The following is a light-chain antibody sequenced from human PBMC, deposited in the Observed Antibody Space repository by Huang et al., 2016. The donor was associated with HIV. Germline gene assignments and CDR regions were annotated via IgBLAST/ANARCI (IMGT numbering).Light chain of an antibody. CDR2: DAA. CDR3: QQYDSLPRT. V-gene: IGKV1-33*01. CDR1: RHIYSY. Sequence: DIQMTQSPSSLSASIGDRVTITCRASRHIYSYLNWYQHRPGKAPKLLIYDAANLEVGVPPMFSGSGSGRNFTLIISSLQPEDFATYYCQQYDSLPRTFGPGTKV. J-gene: IGKJ3*01.